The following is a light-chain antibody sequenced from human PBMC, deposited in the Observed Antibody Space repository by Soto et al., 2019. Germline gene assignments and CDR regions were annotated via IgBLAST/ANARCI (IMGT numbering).Light chain of an antibody. Sequence: EIVWTQAPGTLSLSPGDRATLSCRASQSLSVSYIAWYQQRPCQAPRPLIYGTSTRATGLPDRFSGSGSGTDFTLAISRLEPEDFAVYYCHQFGDSPQTFGQGTTVEI. CDR1: QSLSVSY. V-gene: IGKV3-20*01. CDR2: GTS. J-gene: IGKJ1*01. CDR3: HQFGDSPQT.